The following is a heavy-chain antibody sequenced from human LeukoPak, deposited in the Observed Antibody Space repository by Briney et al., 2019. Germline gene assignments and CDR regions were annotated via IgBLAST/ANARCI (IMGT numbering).Heavy chain of an antibody. J-gene: IGHJ6*02. V-gene: IGHV4-61*02. CDR2: IYTSGST. CDR3: ARDCGGDCYVGYYYGMDV. D-gene: IGHD2-21*02. CDR1: GGSISSGSYY. Sequence: SQTLSLTCTVSGGSISSGSYYWSWIRQPAGKGLEWIGRIYTSGSTNYNPSLKSRVTISVDTSKNQFSLKLSSVTAADTAVYYCARDCGGDCYVGYYYGMDVWGQGTTVTVSS.